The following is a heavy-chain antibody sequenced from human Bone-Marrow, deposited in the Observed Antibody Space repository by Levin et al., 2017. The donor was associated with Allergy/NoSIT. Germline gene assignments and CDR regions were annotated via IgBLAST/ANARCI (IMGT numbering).Heavy chain of an antibody. CDR1: GGSFSGYY. CDR3: ARGPTTQHWGSDPGYYDYDGMDV. D-gene: IGHD3-16*02. J-gene: IGHJ6*02. Sequence: SETLSLTCAVYGGSFSGYYWSWIRQPPGKGLEWLGEINHSGSTNYNPSLKSRVTISVDTSKNQFSLKLSSVTAADTAVYYCARGPTTQHWGSDPGYYDYDGMDVWGQGTTVTVSS. V-gene: IGHV4-34*01. CDR2: INHSGST.